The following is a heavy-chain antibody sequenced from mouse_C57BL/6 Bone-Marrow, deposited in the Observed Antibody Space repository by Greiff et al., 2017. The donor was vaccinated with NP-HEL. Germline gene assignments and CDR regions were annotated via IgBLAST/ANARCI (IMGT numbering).Heavy chain of an antibody. J-gene: IGHJ4*01. CDR1: GYSITSGYY. Sequence: EVKLMESGPGLVKPSQSLSLTCSVTGYSITSGYYWNWIRQFPGNKLEWMGYISSDGSNNYNPSLKNRISITRDTSKNQFFLKLNSVTTEDTATYYCAREVLRGAMDYWGQGTSVTVSS. CDR3: AREVLRGAMDY. V-gene: IGHV3-6*01. CDR2: ISSDGSN.